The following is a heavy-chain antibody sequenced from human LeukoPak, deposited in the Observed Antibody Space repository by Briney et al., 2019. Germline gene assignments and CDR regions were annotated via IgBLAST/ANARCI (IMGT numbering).Heavy chain of an antibody. J-gene: IGHJ1*01. CDR3: ARGWVGATTVYFQH. Sequence: PSETLSLTCAVSGGSISSGGYSWSWIRQPPGKGLEWIGYIYYSGSTYYNPSLKSRVTISVDTSKNQFSLKLSSVTAADTAVYYCARGWVGATTVYFQHWGQGTLVTVSS. D-gene: IGHD1-26*01. CDR1: GGSISSGGYS. CDR2: IYYSGST. V-gene: IGHV4-30-4*07.